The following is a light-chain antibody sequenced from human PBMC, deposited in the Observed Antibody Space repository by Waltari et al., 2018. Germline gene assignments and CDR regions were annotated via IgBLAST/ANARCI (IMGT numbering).Light chain of an antibody. V-gene: IGLV2-23*02. Sequence: QSALTQPASVSGSPGQSITISGTGASSDFGSVNLVSWSQQHPGKAPKVMIYEVTKRPSGVSDRFSGSRSGNTASLTISGLQPEDEADYYCCSYAGSGTLDVVFGGGTKLTVL. J-gene: IGLJ2*01. CDR1: SSDFGSVNL. CDR2: EVT. CDR3: CSYAGSGTLDVV.